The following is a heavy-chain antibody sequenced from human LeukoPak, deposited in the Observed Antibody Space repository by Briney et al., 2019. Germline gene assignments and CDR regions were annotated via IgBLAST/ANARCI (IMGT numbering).Heavy chain of an antibody. J-gene: IGHJ4*02. D-gene: IGHD6-13*01. Sequence: SPGGSLRLSCAASGFTFSNAWMSWVRQAPGKGLEWVGRIKSKTDGGTTGYAAPVKGRFTISRDDSKNTLYLQMNSLKTEDTAVYYCAKVPLIAAPKHFDYWGQGTLVTVSS. CDR2: IKSKTDGGTT. CDR1: GFTFSNAW. V-gene: IGHV3-15*01. CDR3: AKVPLIAAPKHFDY.